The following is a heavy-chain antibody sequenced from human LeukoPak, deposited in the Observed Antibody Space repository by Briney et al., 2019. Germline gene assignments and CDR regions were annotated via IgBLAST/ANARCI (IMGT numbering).Heavy chain of an antibody. CDR1: GYTFTSYY. V-gene: IGHV1-46*01. D-gene: IGHD6-13*01. CDR3: ARDYASGSWHHGVHLGY. J-gene: IGHJ4*02. CDR2: VNPSGGTT. Sequence: GASVKVSCKASGYTFTSYYIHWVRQDPGQGLEWLGIVNPSGGTTTYAQKFQGRVTITRDMSTSTVYMELSSLRSEDTAVYYCARDYASGSWHHGVHLGYGAKGTLVTVSS.